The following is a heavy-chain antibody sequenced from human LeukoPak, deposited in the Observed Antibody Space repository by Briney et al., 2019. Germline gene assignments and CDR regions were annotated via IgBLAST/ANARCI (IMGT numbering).Heavy chain of an antibody. J-gene: IGHJ4*02. CDR3: AKVSTMIVVDYFDY. V-gene: IGHV3-23*01. D-gene: IGHD3-22*01. CDR1: GFTFSSYA. Sequence: GGSLRLSCAACGFTFSSYAMNLVRQAPGKGLEWVSVISSGGSTYYADSVKGRFTISRDNSKNTLYLQMNSLRAEDTAVYYCAKVSTMIVVDYFDYWGQGTLVTVSS. CDR2: ISSGGST.